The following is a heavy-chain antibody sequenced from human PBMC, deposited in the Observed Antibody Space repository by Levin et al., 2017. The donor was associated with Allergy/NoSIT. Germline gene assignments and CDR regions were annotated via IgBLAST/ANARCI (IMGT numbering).Heavy chain of an antibody. J-gene: IGHJ4*02. Sequence: ASVKVSCAASGFSFSNYAMSWVRQAPGKGLEWVSGISDSGGSTYYADSVKGRFTISRDNSKNTLCLQMNSLRAEDTAIYYCAKREGPAGYTRGRFDYWGQGTLVTVSS. D-gene: IGHD6-13*01. CDR2: ISDSGGST. CDR1: GFSFSNYA. V-gene: IGHV3-23*01. CDR3: AKREGPAGYTRGRFDY.